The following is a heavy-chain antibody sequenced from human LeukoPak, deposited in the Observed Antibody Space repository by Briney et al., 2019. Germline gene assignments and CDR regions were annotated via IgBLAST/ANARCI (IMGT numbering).Heavy chain of an antibody. Sequence: GGSLRLSCAASGFTFSSSAMHWVRQAPDKGLEWVAVISYDGSTKYSADSVRGRFTISRDNSKNTLYLQMNSLRPEDTAVYFCARGFTREERWGQGTLVTVSS. CDR3: ARGFTREER. CDR2: ISYDGSTK. J-gene: IGHJ4*02. D-gene: IGHD5-24*01. V-gene: IGHV3-30*04. CDR1: GFTFSSSA.